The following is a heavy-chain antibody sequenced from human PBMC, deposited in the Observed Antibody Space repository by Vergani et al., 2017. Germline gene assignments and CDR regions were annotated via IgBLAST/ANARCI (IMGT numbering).Heavy chain of an antibody. CDR2: MSYDGTNK. D-gene: IGHD2-8*02. CDR1: GFTFGDHG. Sequence: QVQLVESGGGVVQPGRSLRLSCAASGFTFGDHGIHWVRRAPGKGLEWVALMSYDGTNKYYTNSVRGRFTISRDNSKSTLFLQMNSLRVEDMAVYYCARDRGDWRYSRYFYNYYMDVWGKGTTVTVSS. J-gene: IGHJ6*03. V-gene: IGHV3-30-3*01. CDR3: ARDRGDWRYSRYFYNYYMDV.